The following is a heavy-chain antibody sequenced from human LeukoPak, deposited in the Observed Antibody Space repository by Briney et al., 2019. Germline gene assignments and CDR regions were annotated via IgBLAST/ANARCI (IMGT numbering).Heavy chain of an antibody. V-gene: IGHV3-23*01. Sequence: GGSLRLSCAASGFDFSRSSMNWVRQAPGKGLEWVSAISGSGGSTYYAGSVKGRFTISRDNSKNTLYLQMNSLRVEDTAVYYCAKDRRPIYYYGMDVWGQGTTVTVSS. CDR1: GFDFSRSS. J-gene: IGHJ6*02. CDR3: AKDRRPIYYYGMDV. CDR2: ISGSGGST.